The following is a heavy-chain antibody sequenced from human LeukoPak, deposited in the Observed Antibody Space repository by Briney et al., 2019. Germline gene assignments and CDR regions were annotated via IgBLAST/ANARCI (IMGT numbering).Heavy chain of an antibody. Sequence: PGGSLRLSCAASGFTFSSYEMNWVRQAPGKGLEWVSAISGSGGSKYYADSVKGRFTISRDNSKNKLYLQMNSLRDEDTAVYYCAKDWEWKLLIFDYWGQGTLVTVSS. J-gene: IGHJ4*02. CDR1: GFTFSSYE. V-gene: IGHV3-23*01. CDR3: AKDWEWKLLIFDY. D-gene: IGHD1-26*01. CDR2: ISGSGGSK.